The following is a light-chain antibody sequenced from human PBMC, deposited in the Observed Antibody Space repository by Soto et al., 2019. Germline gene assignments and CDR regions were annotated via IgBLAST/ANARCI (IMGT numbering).Light chain of an antibody. CDR1: QSVTSTY. V-gene: IGKV3-20*01. J-gene: IGKJ1*01. CDR3: QQYSRSVGT. Sequence: EIFLTQSPGTLSLSPGERATLSCRASQSVTSTYLAWYQQKPGQAPRLLIYGASTRATGIPDRFSGSGSGTDFTLTISRLEPEDFAVYYCQQYSRSVGTFGEGTKVDI. CDR2: GAS.